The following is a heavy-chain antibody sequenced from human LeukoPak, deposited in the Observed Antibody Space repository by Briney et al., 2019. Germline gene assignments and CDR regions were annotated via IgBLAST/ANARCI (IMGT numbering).Heavy chain of an antibody. CDR2: INTNTGNP. D-gene: IGHD2-15*01. CDR3: ARGRGFCSGGDCYLDS. V-gene: IGHV7-4-1*02. J-gene: IGHJ4*02. CDR1: GYTFTNYA. Sequence: ASVKVSCKASGYTFTNYAMNWVRQAPGQGLEWVGWINTNTGNPTYAQGFTGRLVFSLDTSISTAYLHISSLKAEDTAVYYCARGRGFCSGGDCYLDSWGQGALVAVSS.